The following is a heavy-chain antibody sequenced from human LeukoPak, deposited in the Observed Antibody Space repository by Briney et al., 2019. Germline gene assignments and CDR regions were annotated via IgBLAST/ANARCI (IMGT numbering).Heavy chain of an antibody. Sequence: PGGSLRLSCAASGFSFSSNAMSWVRQAPGKGLERVSAIINSGGSTYYADSVKGRFTISRDNSKNTLYLQMNSLRAEDTAVYYCAPSAFDYWGQGTLVTVSS. CDR2: IINSGGST. V-gene: IGHV3-23*01. J-gene: IGHJ4*02. CDR3: APSAFDY. CDR1: GFSFSSNA.